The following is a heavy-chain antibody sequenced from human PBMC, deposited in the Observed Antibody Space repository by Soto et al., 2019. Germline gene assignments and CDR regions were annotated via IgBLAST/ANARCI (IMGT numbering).Heavy chain of an antibody. D-gene: IGHD3-10*01. CDR1: GFTFSNAW. CDR3: TTEYYYGSGTLYYFDY. Sequence: EVPLVESGGGLVKPGGSLRLSCAASGFTFSNAWMSWVRQAPGKGLEWVGRIKSKTDGGTTDYAAPVKGRFTISRDDSKNTLYLQMNSLKTEDTAVYYCTTEYYYGSGTLYYFDYWGQGTLVTVSS. CDR2: IKSKTDGGTT. V-gene: IGHV3-15*01. J-gene: IGHJ4*02.